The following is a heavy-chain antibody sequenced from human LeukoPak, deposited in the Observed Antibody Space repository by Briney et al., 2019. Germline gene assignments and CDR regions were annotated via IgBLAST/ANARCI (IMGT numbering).Heavy chain of an antibody. D-gene: IGHD3-10*01. CDR2: IKEDGSEK. Sequence: GGSLRLSCAAPGFTFRSYWMNWVRQAPGKGLEWVANIKEDGSEKYYVDSVKGRFTISRDNAKNSLYLQMNSLRAEDTAVYYCARDRVIDFWGQGTLVTVSS. CDR3: ARDRVIDF. CDR1: GFTFRSYW. V-gene: IGHV3-7*04. J-gene: IGHJ4*02.